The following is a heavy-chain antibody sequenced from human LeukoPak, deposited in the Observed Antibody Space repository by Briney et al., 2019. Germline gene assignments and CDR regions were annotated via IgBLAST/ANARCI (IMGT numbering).Heavy chain of an antibody. CDR1: GGSISSGSYY. CDR2: TYTSGST. V-gene: IGHV4-61*02. Sequence: SGTLSLTCTVSGGSISSGSYYWSWIRQPAGKGLEWIGRTYTSGSTNYNPSLKSRVTISVDTSKNQFSLKLSSVTAADTAVYYCARVRSDCYGSGSYYTHYYMDVWGKGTTVTVSS. D-gene: IGHD3-10*01. J-gene: IGHJ6*03. CDR3: ARVRSDCYGSGSYYTHYYMDV.